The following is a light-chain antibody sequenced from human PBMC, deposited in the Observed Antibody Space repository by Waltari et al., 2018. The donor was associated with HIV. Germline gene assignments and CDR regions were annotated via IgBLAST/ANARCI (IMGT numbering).Light chain of an antibody. CDR1: RTNIGAGYD. CDR2: RNV. CDR3: QSYDTSLGGWV. Sequence: QSVLTQLPSVSGAPGQRVTISCTGSRTNIGAGYDVHWYQQLPGTAPKLLIFRNVNRPSGVPDRFSGSKSGTSASLAITGLQAEDEADFYCQSYDTSLGGWVFGGGTKLTVL. V-gene: IGLV1-40*01. J-gene: IGLJ3*02.